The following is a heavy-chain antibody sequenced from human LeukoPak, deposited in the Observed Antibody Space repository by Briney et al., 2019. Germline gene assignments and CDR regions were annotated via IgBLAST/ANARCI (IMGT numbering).Heavy chain of an antibody. V-gene: IGHV3-73*01. Sequence: PGGSLRLSCAASGFTFSGSALHWVRQASGKVLEWVGRIRSTANGYATAYAASVKGRFTISRDDSKNTAYLQMDSLKTEDTAVYYCARRLQTTWDAFDIWGQGTMVAVSS. J-gene: IGHJ3*02. CDR1: GFTFSGSA. CDR3: ARRLQTTWDAFDI. D-gene: IGHD4-11*01. CDR2: IRSTANGYAT.